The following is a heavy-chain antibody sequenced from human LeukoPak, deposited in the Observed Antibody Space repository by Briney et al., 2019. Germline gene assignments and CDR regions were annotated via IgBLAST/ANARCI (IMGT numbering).Heavy chain of an antibody. CDR3: ARDNFMVRGVIRIRYYYYMDV. CDR2: ISSGSGTK. Sequence: PGGSLRLSCAASGFTLSNAWMNWVRQAPGKGLEWVSYISSGSGTKYYADSVKGRFTISRDNAKNSLYLQMNSLRAEDTAVYYCARDNFMVRGVIRIRYYYYMDVWGKGTTVTVSS. V-gene: IGHV3-48*01. D-gene: IGHD3-10*01. J-gene: IGHJ6*03. CDR1: GFTLSNAW.